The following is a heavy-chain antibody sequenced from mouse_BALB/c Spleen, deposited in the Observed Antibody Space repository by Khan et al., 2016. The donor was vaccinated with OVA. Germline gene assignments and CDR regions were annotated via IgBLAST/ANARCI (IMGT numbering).Heavy chain of an antibody. CDR3: ARQPYYHYNIMDY. V-gene: IGHV2-6-1*01. D-gene: IGHD2-10*01. CDR2: IWNDGTT. J-gene: IGHJ4*01. CDR1: GFSLTNYG. Sequence: VQLQESGPGLAAPSQSLSITCTISGFSLTNYGVHWVRQPPGKGLEWLVVIWNDGTTTYNSALKSRLTITKDKSQSQVFLKMNSLQTDDTAIYFCARQPYYHYNIMDYWGQGTSVTVSS.